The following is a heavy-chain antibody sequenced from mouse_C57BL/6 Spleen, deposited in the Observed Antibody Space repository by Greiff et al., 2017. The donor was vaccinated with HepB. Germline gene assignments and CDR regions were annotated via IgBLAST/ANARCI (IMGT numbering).Heavy chain of an antibody. V-gene: IGHV2-6*01. D-gene: IGHD1-1*02. CDR3: ANLWGVIAY. Sequence: VKVEESGPGLVAPSQSLSITCTVSGFSLTSYGVDWVRQSPGKGLEWLGVIWGVGSTNYNSALKSRLSISKDNSKSQVFLKMNSLQTDDTAMYYCANLWGVIAYWGQGTLVTVSA. CDR2: IWGVGST. J-gene: IGHJ3*01. CDR1: GFSLTSYG.